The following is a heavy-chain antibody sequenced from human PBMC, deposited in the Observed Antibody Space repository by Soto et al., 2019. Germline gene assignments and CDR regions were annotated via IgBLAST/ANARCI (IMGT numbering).Heavy chain of an antibody. V-gene: IGHV1-18*01. J-gene: IGHJ6*02. CDR3: ARGPMTTVSYYYYGMDV. CDR2: ISAYNGNT. CDR1: GYTFTSYG. Sequence: GGSVKVSCKGSGYTFTSYGISWGRQAPGKGLVWIGWISAYNGNTIYAQKLQGRVTMTTDTSTSLAYMELRSLRSDDTAVYYCARGPMTTVSYYYYGMDVWGQGTTVTVSS. D-gene: IGHD4-17*01.